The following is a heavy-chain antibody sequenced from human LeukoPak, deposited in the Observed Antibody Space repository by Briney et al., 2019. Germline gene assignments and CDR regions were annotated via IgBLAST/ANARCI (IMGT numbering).Heavy chain of an antibody. CDR2: IYYSGST. Sequence: PSETLSLTCTVSGGSISSSSYYWGWIRQPPGKGLEWIGSIYYSGSTYYNPSLKSRVTISVDTSKNQFSLKLSSVTAADTAVYYCARDGMNYVWGSYPRFDPWGQGTLVTVSS. V-gene: IGHV4-39*07. CDR1: GGSISSSSYY. D-gene: IGHD3-16*02. J-gene: IGHJ5*02. CDR3: ARDGMNYVWGSYPRFDP.